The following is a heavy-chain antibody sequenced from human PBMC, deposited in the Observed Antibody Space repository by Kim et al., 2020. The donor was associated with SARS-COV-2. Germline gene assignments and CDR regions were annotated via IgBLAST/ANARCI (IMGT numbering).Heavy chain of an antibody. D-gene: IGHD2-8*02. CDR3: ARDLFHTGFDY. CDR1: GYIFTNFA. J-gene: IGHJ4*02. V-gene: IGHV1-3*01. Sequence: ASVKVSCKASGYIFTNFAIQWLRQAPGQRLEWMGWINAGTGNTKFSQQFQGRVTFTRDTSANTASMELSSLGSEDTAVYYCARDLFHTGFDYWGQGTLVAVSS. CDR2: INAGTGNT.